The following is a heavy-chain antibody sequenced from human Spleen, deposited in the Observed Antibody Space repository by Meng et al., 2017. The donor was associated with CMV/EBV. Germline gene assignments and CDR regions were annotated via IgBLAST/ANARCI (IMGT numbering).Heavy chain of an antibody. V-gene: IGHV3-20*04. Sequence: GESLKISCAASGFTLDDYAMTWVRQAPGQGLEWVSTISWSGDNTGYADSVKGRFTISRDNAKNALFLQMNSLRAEDTAFYYCTRDGVATGDYWGQGTLVTVSS. D-gene: IGHD5-12*01. J-gene: IGHJ4*02. CDR3: TRDGVATGDY. CDR1: GFTLDDYA. CDR2: ISWSGDNT.